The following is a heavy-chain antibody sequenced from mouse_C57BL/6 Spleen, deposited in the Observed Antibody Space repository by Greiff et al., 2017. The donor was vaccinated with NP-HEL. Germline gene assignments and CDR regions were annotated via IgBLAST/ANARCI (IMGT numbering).Heavy chain of an antibody. V-gene: IGHV5-4*01. CDR3: ARDKIPLMDY. CDR2: ISDGGSYT. D-gene: IGHD5-1-1*01. CDR1: GFTFSSYA. J-gene: IGHJ4*01. Sequence: EVKLMESGGGLVKPGGSLKLSCAASGFTFSSYAMSWVRQTPEKRLEWVATISDGGSYTYYPDNVKGRFTISRDNAKNNLYLQMSHLKSEDTAMYYCARDKIPLMDYWGQGTSVTVSS.